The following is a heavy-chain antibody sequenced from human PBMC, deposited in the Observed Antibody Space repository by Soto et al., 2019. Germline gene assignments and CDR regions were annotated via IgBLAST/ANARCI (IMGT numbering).Heavy chain of an antibody. CDR2: IYHSGST. V-gene: IGHV4-4*02. Sequence: SETLSLTCAVSGGSISSSNWLSWFLQPPWKWLEWIGEIYHSGSTNYNPSLKSRVTISVDKSKNQFSLKLSSVTAADTAVYYCARWIAARSGGYYYYYGMDVWGQGTTVTVSS. CDR1: GGSISSSNW. CDR3: ARWIAARSGGYYYYYGMDV. J-gene: IGHJ6*02. D-gene: IGHD6-6*01.